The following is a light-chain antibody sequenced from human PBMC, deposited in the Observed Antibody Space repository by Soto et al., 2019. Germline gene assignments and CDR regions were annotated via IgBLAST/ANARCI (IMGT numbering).Light chain of an antibody. J-gene: IGKJ3*01. CDR2: GAS. CDR1: QSVSSSY. CDR3: QQYGSSRT. V-gene: IGKV3-20*01. Sequence: EIVLTQSPDTLSLSPGERATLSCRSSQSVSSSYLAWYQQKPGQAPRLLIYGASSRATGIPDRFSGSGSGTDFTLTISRLEPEDFAVYYCQQYGSSRTFGPGSKVDIK.